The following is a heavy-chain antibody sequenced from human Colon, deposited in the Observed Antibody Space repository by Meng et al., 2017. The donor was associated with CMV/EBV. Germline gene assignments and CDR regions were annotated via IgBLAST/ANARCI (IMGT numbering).Heavy chain of an antibody. V-gene: IGHV3-74*03. CDR2: MNSDGTKK. D-gene: IGHD3-9*01. CDR1: GFDFSDYL. J-gene: IGHJ6*02. CDR3: ARDVGEDYDILTGYWYYYYYYGMDV. Sequence: GESLKISCAASGFDFSDYLMYWVRQVPGKGLVWVSRMNSDGTKKTYADSVKGRFAISRDNARNTLYLQMNSLRAEDTAVYYCARDVGEDYDILTGYWYYYYYYGMDVWGQGTPVTVSS.